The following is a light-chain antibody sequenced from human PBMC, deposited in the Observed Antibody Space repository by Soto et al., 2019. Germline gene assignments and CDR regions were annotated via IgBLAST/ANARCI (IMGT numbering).Light chain of an antibody. CDR2: EGS. CDR3: CSYAGSSTYV. J-gene: IGLJ1*01. Sequence: ALTQPASVSGSPGQSITISCTGTSSDVGSYNLVSWYQQHPGKAPKLMIYEGSKRPSGVSNRFSGSKSGNTASLTISGLQAEDEADYYCCSYAGSSTYVFGTRTKVTVL. V-gene: IGLV2-23*01. CDR1: SSDVGSYNL.